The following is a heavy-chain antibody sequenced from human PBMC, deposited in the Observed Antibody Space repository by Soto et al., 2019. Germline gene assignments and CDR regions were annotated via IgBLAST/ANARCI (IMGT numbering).Heavy chain of an antibody. CDR3: AKVSRKGSAIDFDY. D-gene: IGHD3-10*01. J-gene: IGHJ4*02. Sequence: QVQLVQSGAELKKPGASVKVSCKASGYTFSNYDMNWVRQATGQGPEWIGWVNPNNGDTGYGQKFQGRVTLTTDISPTTAYMELTSLQSEHTAIYYCAKVSRKGSAIDFDYWGQGTLITVSS. CDR2: VNPNNGDT. V-gene: IGHV1-8*01. CDR1: GYTFSNYD.